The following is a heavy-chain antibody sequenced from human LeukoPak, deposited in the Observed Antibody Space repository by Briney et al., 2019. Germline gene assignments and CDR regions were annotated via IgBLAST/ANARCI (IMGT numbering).Heavy chain of an antibody. D-gene: IGHD3-3*01. Sequence: GASVKVSCKASGYTFTGYYMHWVRQAPGQGLEWMGWINPNSGGTNYAHKFQGRVTMTRDSSISTAYMELSRLRSDDAAVYYCARGATEHDFCLDSWGQGTLVTVSS. CDR1: GYTFTGYY. CDR2: INPNSGGT. CDR3: ARGATEHDFCLDS. J-gene: IGHJ4*02. V-gene: IGHV1-2*02.